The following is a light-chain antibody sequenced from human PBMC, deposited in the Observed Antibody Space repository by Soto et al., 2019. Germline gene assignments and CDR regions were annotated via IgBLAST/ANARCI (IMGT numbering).Light chain of an antibody. Sequence: DIQMTQSPSAMSASVGDRVTITCRASQGINHDLAWFQQKPGKVPKRLIYGVSTLQSGVPSRFSGSGSGTEFTLTISSLQPEDSATYYCLQHNSYPLTFGGGTKVEI. J-gene: IGKJ4*01. CDR2: GVS. CDR3: LQHNSYPLT. CDR1: QGINHD. V-gene: IGKV1-17*03.